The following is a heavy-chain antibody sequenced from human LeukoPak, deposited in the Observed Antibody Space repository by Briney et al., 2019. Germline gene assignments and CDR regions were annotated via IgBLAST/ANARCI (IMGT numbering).Heavy chain of an antibody. CDR1: GLSLSNYP. V-gene: IGHV3-30*07. D-gene: IGHD3-3*01. Sequence: PGGSLRLSCEASGLSLSNYPMHWVRQAPGKGLEWITLITYDGAFDGGKTYYADSVKGRFTISRDNSKNTVYLQMNSLRAEDTATYYCATDVSERLDHWGQGTLVTVSS. CDR3: ATDVSERLDH. J-gene: IGHJ4*01. CDR2: ITYDGAFDGGKT.